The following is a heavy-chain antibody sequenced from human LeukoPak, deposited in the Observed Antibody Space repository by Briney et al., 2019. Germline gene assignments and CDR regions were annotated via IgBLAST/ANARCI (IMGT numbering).Heavy chain of an antibody. J-gene: IGHJ2*01. D-gene: IGHD3-3*01. CDR3: ARDRGITIFGVVEDNWYFDL. V-gene: IGHV4-59*01. Sequence: SETLSLTCTGPGDSISSYYWSWIRQPPGKVLEWIGYIYYSGSTNYDPSLKSRVTISVDTSKNQFSLKLSSVTAADTGVYCCARDRGITIFGVVEDNWYFDLWGRGTLVTVSS. CDR1: GDSISSYY. CDR2: IYYSGST.